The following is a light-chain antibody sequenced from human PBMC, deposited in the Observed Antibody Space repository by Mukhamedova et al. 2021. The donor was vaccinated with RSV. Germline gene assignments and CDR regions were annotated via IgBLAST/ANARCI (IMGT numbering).Light chain of an antibody. CDR3: LQHNTYPYT. V-gene: IGKV1-17*01. CDR2: AAS. Sequence: WYQRRVHGKAPKRLIYAASSLQSGVPSRFSASGSGTEFTLTVTSLQPEDFATYYCLQHNTYPYTFGQGTKLEIK. J-gene: IGKJ2*01.